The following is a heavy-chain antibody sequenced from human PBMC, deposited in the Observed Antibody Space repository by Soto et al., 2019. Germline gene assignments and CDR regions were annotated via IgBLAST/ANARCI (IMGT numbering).Heavy chain of an antibody. CDR1: GGSISSSSYY. Sequence: SETLSLTCTVSGGSISSSSYYWGWIRQPPGKGLEWIGSIYYSGSTYYKPSLKSRVTISVDTSKNQFSQKLSSVTAADTAVYYCARRVASSGYFDYWGQGTLVTVSS. CDR2: IYYSGST. D-gene: IGHD3-22*01. CDR3: ARRVASSGYFDY. V-gene: IGHV4-39*01. J-gene: IGHJ4*02.